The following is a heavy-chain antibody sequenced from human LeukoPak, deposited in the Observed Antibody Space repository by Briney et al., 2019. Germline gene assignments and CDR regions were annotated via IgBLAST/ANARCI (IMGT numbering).Heavy chain of an antibody. CDR1: GFTFSGSA. Sequence: GGSLRLSCAASGFTFSGSALHWVRQASGKGLEWVGRIRSTANGYATAYAASVKGRFTISRDDSKNTLYLQMNSLKTEDTAVYYCTTVGYEWRRRFDYWGQGTLVTVSS. CDR2: IRSTANGYAT. J-gene: IGHJ4*02. CDR3: TTVGYEWRRRFDY. D-gene: IGHD5-12*01. V-gene: IGHV3-73*01.